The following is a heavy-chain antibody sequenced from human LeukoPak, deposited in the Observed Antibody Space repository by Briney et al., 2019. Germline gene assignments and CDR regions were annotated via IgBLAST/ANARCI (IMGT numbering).Heavy chain of an antibody. J-gene: IGHJ4*02. CDR1: GFTFSSYS. CDR3: ARETVDTAMVTGIDY. V-gene: IGHV3-48*01. Sequence: GGSLRLSCAASGFTFSSYSMNWVRQAPGKGLEWVSYNSSSSSTIYYADSVKGRFTISRDNAKNSLYLQMNSLRAEDTAVYYCARETVDTAMVTGIDYWGQGTLVTVSS. CDR2: NSSSSSTI. D-gene: IGHD5-18*01.